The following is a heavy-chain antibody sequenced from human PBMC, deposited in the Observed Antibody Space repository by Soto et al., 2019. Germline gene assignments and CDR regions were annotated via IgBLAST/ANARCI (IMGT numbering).Heavy chain of an antibody. CDR1: GYTLTELS. V-gene: IGHV1-24*01. CDR3: ATDLARTTVTTY. D-gene: IGHD4-17*01. CDR2: FGPEDGET. J-gene: IGHJ4*02. Sequence: ASVKVSCKVSGYTLTELSMHWVRQAPGKGLEWMGGFGPEDGETIYAQKFQGRVTMTEDTSTDTAYMELSSLRSEDTAVYYCATDLARTTVTTYWGQGTLVTVSS.